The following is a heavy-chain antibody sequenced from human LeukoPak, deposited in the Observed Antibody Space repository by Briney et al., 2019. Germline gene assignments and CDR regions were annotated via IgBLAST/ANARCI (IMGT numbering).Heavy chain of an antibody. CDR2: INPSGGST. CDR3: ARVAAVGYSGSYFFDY. D-gene: IGHD1-26*01. Sequence: ASVKVSCKASGYTFTSYYMHWVRQAPGQGLEWMGIINPSGGSTSYAQKFQGRVTMTTDTSTSTAYMELRSLRSDDTAVYYCARVAAVGYSGSYFFDYWGQGTLVTVSS. V-gene: IGHV1-46*01. J-gene: IGHJ4*02. CDR1: GYTFTSYY.